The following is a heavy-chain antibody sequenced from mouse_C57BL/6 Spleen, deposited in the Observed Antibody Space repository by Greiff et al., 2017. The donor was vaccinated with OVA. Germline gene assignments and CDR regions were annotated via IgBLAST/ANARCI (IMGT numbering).Heavy chain of an antibody. CDR1: GYAFSSSW. CDR3: ARPPDYDDEGGYFDV. D-gene: IGHD1-1*01. V-gene: IGHV1-82*01. J-gene: IGHJ1*03. CDR2: IYPGDGDT. Sequence: VKLVESGPELVKPGASVKISCKASGYAFSSSWMNWVKQRPGKGLEWIGRIYPGDGDTNYNGKFKGKATLTADKSSSTAYMQLSSLTSEDAAVYFCARPPDYDDEGGYFDVWGTGTTVTVSS.